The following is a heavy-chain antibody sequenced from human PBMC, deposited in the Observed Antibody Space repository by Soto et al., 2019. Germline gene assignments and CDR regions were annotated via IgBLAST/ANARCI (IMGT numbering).Heavy chain of an antibody. CDR3: ARMDGSGYYGSYFDY. Sequence: QVQLVESGGGVVQPGRSLRLSCAASGFTVSSYAMHWVRQAPGKGLEWVAIISYDGSNKYYADSVKGRFTISRDNSKSTLFLQMNSLRAEDTAVYYCARMDGSGYYGSYFDYWGQGTLVTVSS. D-gene: IGHD3-22*01. CDR2: ISYDGSNK. J-gene: IGHJ4*02. CDR1: GFTVSSYA. V-gene: IGHV3-30-3*01.